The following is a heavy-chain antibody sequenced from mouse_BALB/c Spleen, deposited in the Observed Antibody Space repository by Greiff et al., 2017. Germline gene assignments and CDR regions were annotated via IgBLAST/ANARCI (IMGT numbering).Heavy chain of an antibody. CDR3: ARHGSSYWFAY. Sequence: VKLMESGGDLVKPGGSLKLSCAASGFTFSSYGMSWVRQTPDKRLEWVATISSGGSYTYYPDSVKGRFTISRDNAKNTLYLQMSSLKSEDTAMYYCARHGSSYWFAYWGQGTLVTVSA. CDR2: ISSGGSYT. V-gene: IGHV5-6*02. J-gene: IGHJ3*01. CDR1: GFTFSSYG. D-gene: IGHD1-1*01.